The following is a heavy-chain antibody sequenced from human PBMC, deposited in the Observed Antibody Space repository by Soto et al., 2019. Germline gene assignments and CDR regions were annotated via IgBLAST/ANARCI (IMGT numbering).Heavy chain of an antibody. CDR2: VSAYSGHT. V-gene: IGHV1-18*04. CDR1: GYAFGGYA. Sequence: QVQLVQSGAEVKKPGASVKVSCKASGYAFGGYAISWVQQAPGQGLEWMGWVSAYSGHTDYAQNLQGRVSMTTETSTSTAYMELGSLTSDDTAVYYCARPSGSYGDYAWSLAYWGQGTLVTVSS. D-gene: IGHD4-17*01. CDR3: ARPSGSYGDYAWSLAY. J-gene: IGHJ4*02.